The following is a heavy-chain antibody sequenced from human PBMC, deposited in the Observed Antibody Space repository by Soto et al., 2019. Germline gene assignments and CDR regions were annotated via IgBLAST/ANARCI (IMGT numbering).Heavy chain of an antibody. Sequence: ASVKVSCKASGYTFTSYGISWVRQAPGQGLEWMGWISAYNGNTNYAQKLQGRVTMTTDTSTSTAYMELRSLRSDDTAVYYCARVARGFGELSVFWFDPWGQGTLVTVSS. V-gene: IGHV1-18*04. D-gene: IGHD3-10*01. J-gene: IGHJ5*02. CDR1: GYTFTSYG. CDR2: ISAYNGNT. CDR3: ARVARGFGELSVFWFDP.